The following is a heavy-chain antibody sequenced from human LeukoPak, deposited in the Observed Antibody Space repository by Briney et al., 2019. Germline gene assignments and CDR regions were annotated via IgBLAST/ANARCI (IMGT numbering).Heavy chain of an antibody. Sequence: PGGSLRLSCAASGFTFSNYAMTWVRQAPGKGLDWVSVITASGGGTYYADSVEGRFTISRDNFKNTLYLQLNSLRDEDTAIYFCAKTGTTSQRRNYFDYWGQGTLVPVPS. V-gene: IGHV3-23*01. CDR3: AKTGTTSQRRNYFDY. CDR2: ITASGGGT. J-gene: IGHJ4*02. D-gene: IGHD6-13*01. CDR1: GFTFSNYA.